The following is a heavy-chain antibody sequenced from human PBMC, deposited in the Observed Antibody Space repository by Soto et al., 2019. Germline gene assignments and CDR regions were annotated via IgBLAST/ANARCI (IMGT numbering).Heavy chain of an antibody. V-gene: IGHV1-2*04. Sequence: GASLKVSCKASGYTFTVYYMHWVRQAPGQGLEWMGWINPNSGGTNYAQKFQGWVTMTRDTSISTAYMELSRLRSDDTAVYYCARAENDYIWWSYPTYYFDYWGQGTLVTVSS. D-gene: IGHD3-16*01. CDR1: GYTFTVYY. CDR3: ARAENDYIWWSYPTYYFDY. CDR2: INPNSGGT. J-gene: IGHJ4*02.